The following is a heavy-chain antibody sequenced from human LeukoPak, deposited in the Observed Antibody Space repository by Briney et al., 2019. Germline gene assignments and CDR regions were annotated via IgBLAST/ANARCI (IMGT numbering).Heavy chain of an antibody. V-gene: IGHV3-74*01. CDR3: ARGGGYSYGPLDY. J-gene: IGHJ4*02. Sequence: PGGSLRLSCAVSGFTLSSYWMHWVRQAPGKGLVWVSHINSDGSSTSYADSVKGRFTISRDNAKNTLYLQVNSLRAEDTAVYYCARGGGYSYGPLDYWGQGTLVTVSS. CDR1: GFTLSSYW. D-gene: IGHD5-18*01. CDR2: INSDGSST.